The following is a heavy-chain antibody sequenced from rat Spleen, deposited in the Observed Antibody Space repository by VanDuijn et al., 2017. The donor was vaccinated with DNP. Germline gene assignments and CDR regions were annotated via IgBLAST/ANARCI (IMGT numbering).Heavy chain of an antibody. CDR1: GFTFSSFP. CDR2: ISTSGGNT. V-gene: IGHV5-46*01. CDR3: AQEGLGLSFAY. Sequence: EVQLLESGGGLVQPGGSMKLSCTASGFTFSSFPMAWVRQAPTKGLEWVASISTSGGNTYYRDSVKGRFTISRDNAKSTLYLQMNSLRSEDTATYYCAQEGLGLSFAYWGQGALVTVSS. J-gene: IGHJ3*01.